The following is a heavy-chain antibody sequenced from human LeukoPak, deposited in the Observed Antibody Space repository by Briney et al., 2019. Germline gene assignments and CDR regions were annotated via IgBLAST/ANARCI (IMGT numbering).Heavy chain of an antibody. CDR2: INPRGGST. Sequence: ASVKVSCKTSGYTFTSYYIHWVRQAPGQGLEWMGIINPRGGSTAYAHKFQGRVTMTRDTSTNTVYMELSSLRSEDTAVYYCARPTTVGNAFHIWGQGTMVTVSS. V-gene: IGHV1-46*01. CDR1: GYTFTSYY. D-gene: IGHD4-23*01. J-gene: IGHJ3*02. CDR3: ARPTTVGNAFHI.